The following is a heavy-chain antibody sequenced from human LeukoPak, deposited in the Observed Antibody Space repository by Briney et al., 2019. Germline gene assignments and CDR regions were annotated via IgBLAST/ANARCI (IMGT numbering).Heavy chain of an antibody. D-gene: IGHD4-23*01. CDR3: AREVPGGNPFDY. J-gene: IGHJ4*02. Sequence: GASVTVSCTASGYTFTSYLIHWVRQAPGQNLEWMGWVAAVNGNTDYSQKFQDRVTFIRDTSATTAYMQLSSLKSEDTAVYYCAREVPGGNPFDYWGQGTLVTVSS. V-gene: IGHV1-3*01. CDR2: VAAVNGNT. CDR1: GYTFTSYL.